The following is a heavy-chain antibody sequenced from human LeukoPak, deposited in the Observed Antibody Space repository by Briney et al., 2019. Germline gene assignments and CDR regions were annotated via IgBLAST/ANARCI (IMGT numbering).Heavy chain of an antibody. Sequence: PSETLSLNSAVYAVSFSGYYWSWIPQPPGKGLEWSGEINNSGSTNSNTSLKSRVTISVDTSKNKFSRKPGSVTAADTAVYYCASHPYFMVRGVIPGWFDPWGQGTLVTVSS. J-gene: IGHJ5*02. CDR2: INNSGST. V-gene: IGHV4-34*01. CDR1: AVSFSGYY. CDR3: ASHPYFMVRGVIPGWFDP. D-gene: IGHD3-10*01.